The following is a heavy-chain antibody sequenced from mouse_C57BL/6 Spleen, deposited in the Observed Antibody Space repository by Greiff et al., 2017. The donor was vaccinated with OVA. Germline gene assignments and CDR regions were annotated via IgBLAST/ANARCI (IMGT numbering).Heavy chain of an antibody. V-gene: IGHV1-63*01. CDR3: ARRSVGYAMDY. Sequence: VKLMESGAELVRPGTSVKMSCKASGYTFTNYWIGWAKQRPGHGRAWMGDIYTGGGYTNYNEKFKGKATLPADKSSSTAYMQFSSLTSEDSAIYYCARRSVGYAMDYWGQGTSVTVSS. J-gene: IGHJ4*01. D-gene: IGHD1-1*02. CDR2: IYTGGGYT. CDR1: GYTFTNYW.